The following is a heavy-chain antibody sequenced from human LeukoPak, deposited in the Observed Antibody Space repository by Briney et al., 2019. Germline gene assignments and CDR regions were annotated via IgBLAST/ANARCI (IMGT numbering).Heavy chain of an antibody. D-gene: IGHD4-17*01. Sequence: GGSLRLSCAASGFTFSSYEMNWVRQAPGKGLEWVSYISSSGSTVYYADSVKGRFTISRDNAKNSLYLQMNSLRAEDTAVYYRARERDYGDYHYWGQGTLVTVSS. CDR3: ARERDYGDYHY. CDR2: ISSSGSTV. CDR1: GFTFSSYE. J-gene: IGHJ4*02. V-gene: IGHV3-48*03.